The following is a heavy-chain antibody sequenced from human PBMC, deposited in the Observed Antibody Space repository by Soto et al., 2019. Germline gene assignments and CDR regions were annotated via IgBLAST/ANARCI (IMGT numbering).Heavy chain of an antibody. D-gene: IGHD3-10*01. CDR3: TTPSMVRGVTD. Sequence: PGGSLRLSCAASGFTFSNAWMSWVRQAPGKGLEWVGRIKSKTDGGTADYAAPVKGRFTISRDDSKNTLYLQMNSLKTEDTAVYYCTTPSMVRGVTDWGQGTLVTVSS. CDR1: GFTFSNAW. V-gene: IGHV3-15*01. CDR2: IKSKTDGGTA. J-gene: IGHJ4*02.